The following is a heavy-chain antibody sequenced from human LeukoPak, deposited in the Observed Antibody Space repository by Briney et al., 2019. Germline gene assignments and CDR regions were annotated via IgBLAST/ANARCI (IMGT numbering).Heavy chain of an antibody. J-gene: IGHJ4*02. CDR3: ARDMSPVGGRLYYFDY. CDR1: GFPFEVYG. Sequence: PGGPLRLPCAPSGFPFEVYGMSGVRQAPGRGREWVSGFNWNGGSTGYADSVKGRFTISRDNAKNSLYLQMNSLRAEDTALYYCARDMSPVGGRLYYFDYWGQGTLVTVSS. V-gene: IGHV3-20*04. D-gene: IGHD3-16*01. CDR2: FNWNGGST.